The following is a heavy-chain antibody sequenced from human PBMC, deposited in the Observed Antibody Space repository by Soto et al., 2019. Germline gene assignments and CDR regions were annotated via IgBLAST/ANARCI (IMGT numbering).Heavy chain of an antibody. CDR1: GSSFSRYA. J-gene: IGHJ5*02. CDR3: ARERIAMDDSRSNGCDP. CDR2: ILPMFNKA. D-gene: IGHD3-22*01. V-gene: IGHV1-69*01. Sequence: QVQLVQSGAEVKKPGSSVKVSCKASGSSFSRYAVPWVRQAPGQGLEWMGGILPMFNKADYAQKFQGRLTLGADDTTSTDYMGLSCLRSDDTAGYFCARERIAMDDSRSNGCDPGGLGTLVTVSS.